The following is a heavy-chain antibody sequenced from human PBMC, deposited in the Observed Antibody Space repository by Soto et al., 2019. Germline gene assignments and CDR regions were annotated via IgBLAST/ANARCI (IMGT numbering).Heavy chain of an antibody. D-gene: IGHD6-13*01. CDR1: GFSLSSSRVG. CDR3: VRPKQQMVRVKPYNTVDV. J-gene: IGHJ6*02. V-gene: IGHV2-5*02. CDR2: IYWDDDT. Sequence: QITLKESGPTLVKPTQTLTLTCTVSGFSLSSSRVGVGWIRQPPGKALEWLALIYWDDDTRYSASLKSTLTITKXAXXXPXXLTMTNTDPVDTATYYCVRPKQQMVRVKPYNTVDVWGLGTTVTVSS.